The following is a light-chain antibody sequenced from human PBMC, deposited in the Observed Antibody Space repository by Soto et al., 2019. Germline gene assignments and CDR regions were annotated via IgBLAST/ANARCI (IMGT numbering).Light chain of an antibody. CDR2: EVN. CDR1: SSVIGYYDY. V-gene: IGLV2-14*01. Sequence: QSVLTQPASVSGSPGQSITISCTGTSSVIGYYDYVSWYQHHSGKAPKLIIYEVNSRPSGVSNRFSGSKSVNTASLTISGLQAEDEADYFCSSHSSSSAYYVFGTGTKVTVL. J-gene: IGLJ1*01. CDR3: SSHSSSSAYYV.